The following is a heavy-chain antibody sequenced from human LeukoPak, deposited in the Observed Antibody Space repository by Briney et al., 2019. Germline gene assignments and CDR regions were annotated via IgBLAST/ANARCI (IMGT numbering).Heavy chain of an antibody. J-gene: IGHJ6*02. CDR3: AKDTGYNYGFGMDV. D-gene: IGHD5-24*01. Sequence: PGGSLRLSCAASGFTFSSYWMDWVRQAPGKGLVWVSRINSDGSSTSYADSVKGRFTISRDNSKNSLYLQMNSLRTEDTALYYCAKDTGYNYGFGMDVWGQGTTVTVSS. CDR1: GFTFSSYW. CDR2: INSDGSST. V-gene: IGHV3-74*01.